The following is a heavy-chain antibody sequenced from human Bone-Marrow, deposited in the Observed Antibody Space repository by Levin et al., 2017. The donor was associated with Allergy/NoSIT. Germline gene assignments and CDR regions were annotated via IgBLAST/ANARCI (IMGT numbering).Heavy chain of an antibody. Sequence: ASVKVSCKASGGSFSSYPINWVRQAPGQGLEWMGRIIPMPGITNYTQNFQERVTITADRSTSTAYMELSSLRSEDTALYYCARAFYYDSSGNYRSAFDLWGQGTRVTVSS. D-gene: IGHD3-22*01. CDR1: GGSFSSYP. CDR2: IIPMPGIT. J-gene: IGHJ3*01. CDR3: ARAFYYDSSGNYRSAFDL. V-gene: IGHV1-69*04.